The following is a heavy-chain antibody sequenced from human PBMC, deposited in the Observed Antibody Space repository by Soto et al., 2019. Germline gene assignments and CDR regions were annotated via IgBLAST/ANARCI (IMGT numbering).Heavy chain of an antibody. D-gene: IGHD3-10*01. CDR2: ISGSGGST. V-gene: IGHV3-23*01. J-gene: IGHJ4*02. Sequence: EVQLLESGGGLVQPGGSLRLSCAASGFTFSSYAMSWVRQAPGKGLEWVSAISGSGGSTYYADSVKGRFTISRDNSKNTLYLQMNSLRADDTAVYYCAKDSGGSGSYSMFDYWGQGTLVTVSS. CDR3: AKDSGGSGSYSMFDY. CDR1: GFTFSSYA.